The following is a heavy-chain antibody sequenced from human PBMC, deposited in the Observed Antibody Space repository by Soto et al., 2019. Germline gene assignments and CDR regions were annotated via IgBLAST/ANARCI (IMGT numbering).Heavy chain of an antibody. Sequence: CVTLSLTCTVSGGSGSSFGCSWTLFRHPPGKGLDWIGYIHHSGTTNYNPSVTSRVTISVDTSKNQFSLRLNSVTAADTAVYYCARVLLWFVELSYDRRYFYYGMAVWGQGTTVPVSS. V-gene: IGHV4-61*08. CDR3: ARVLLWFVELSYDRRYFYYGMAV. CDR2: IHHSGTT. CDR1: GGSGSSFGCS. D-gene: IGHD3-10*01. J-gene: IGHJ6*02.